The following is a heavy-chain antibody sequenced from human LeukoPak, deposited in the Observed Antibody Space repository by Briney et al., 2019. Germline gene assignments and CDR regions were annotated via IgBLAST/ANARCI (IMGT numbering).Heavy chain of an antibody. J-gene: IGHJ4*02. D-gene: IGHD5-24*01. Sequence: GGSLRLSCAASGFTFSSYSMNWVRQAPGKGLEWVSSISSSSSYIYYADSVKGRFTISRDNAKNSLYLQMNSLRAEDTAIYYCTRVGYIDEGIDYWGQGTLVTVSS. V-gene: IGHV3-21*06. CDR2: ISSSSSYI. CDR3: TRVGYIDEGIDY. CDR1: GFTFSSYS.